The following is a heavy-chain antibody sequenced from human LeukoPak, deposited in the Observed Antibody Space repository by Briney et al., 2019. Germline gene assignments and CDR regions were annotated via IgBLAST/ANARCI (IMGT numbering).Heavy chain of an antibody. J-gene: IGHJ4*02. CDR1: GGSISSSSYY. Sequence: WETLSLTCTVSGGSISSSSYYWGWIRQPPGKGLEWIGSIYYSGSTYYNPSLKSRVTISVDTSKNQFSLKLSSVTAADTAVYYCARHLSGGVEATTTLGYWGQGTLVTVSS. D-gene: IGHD1-26*01. CDR2: IYYSGST. V-gene: IGHV4-39*01. CDR3: ARHLSGGVEATTTLGY.